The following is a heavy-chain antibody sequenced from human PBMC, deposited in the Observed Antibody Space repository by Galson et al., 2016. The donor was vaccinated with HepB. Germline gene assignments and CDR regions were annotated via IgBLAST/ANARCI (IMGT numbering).Heavy chain of an antibody. CDR3: ADPPTGY. CDR1: GFTFSTYS. V-gene: IGHV3-7*03. Sequence: SLRLSCAASGFTFSTYSMNWVRQAPGKGLEWVANINQDGSEKHYVDSVKGRFTISRDNAKNSLYLQMNSLRAEDTAVYYCADPPTGYWGQGTLVTVPP. J-gene: IGHJ4*02. D-gene: IGHD1-1*01. CDR2: INQDGSEK.